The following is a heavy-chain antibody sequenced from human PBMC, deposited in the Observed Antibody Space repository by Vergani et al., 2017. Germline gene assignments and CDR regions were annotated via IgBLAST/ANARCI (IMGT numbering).Heavy chain of an antibody. D-gene: IGHD4-11*01. CDR3: ARVNTETNGHLYYYYYMDV. J-gene: IGHJ2*01. CDR2: IDHTGRP. Sequence: QVQLQQWGGGLLKPSETLSLTCVVNGGSFTSYHWTWIRQSPGEGLEWVGDIDHTGRPDYNPSLKSRLTMSVDKSRNQFSLTLNSGTATDTAIYFCARVNTETNGHLYYYYYMDVWVRGTLVTVS. CDR1: GGSFTSYH. V-gene: IGHV4-34*01.